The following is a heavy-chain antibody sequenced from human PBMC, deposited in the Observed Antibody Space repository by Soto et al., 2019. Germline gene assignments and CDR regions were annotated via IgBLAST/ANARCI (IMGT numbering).Heavy chain of an antibody. J-gene: IGHJ4*02. Sequence: SETLSLTCTVSGGSISSSSYYWGWIRQPPGKGLEWIGSIYYSGSTYYNPSLKSRVTISADTSKNQFSLKLSSVTAADTAVYYCARTLHLGELSVSSEGYWGQGTLVTVSS. CDR2: IYYSGST. CDR1: GGSISSSSYY. V-gene: IGHV4-39*01. D-gene: IGHD3-16*02. CDR3: ARTLHLGELSVSSEGY.